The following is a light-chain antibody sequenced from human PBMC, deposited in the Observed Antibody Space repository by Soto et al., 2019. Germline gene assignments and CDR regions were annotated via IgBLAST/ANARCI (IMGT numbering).Light chain of an antibody. J-gene: IGLJ2*01. CDR1: SSDVGGYNS. V-gene: IGLV2-8*01. CDR3: SSYAGSNNL. CDR2: EVS. Sequence: QSALTQPPSASGSPGQSVTISCTGTSSDVGGYNSVSWYQQHPGKAPKLMIYEVSERPSGVPDRFSGSKSGNTASLTVSGLQAEDEAEYYCSSYAGSNNLFGGGTQLTVL.